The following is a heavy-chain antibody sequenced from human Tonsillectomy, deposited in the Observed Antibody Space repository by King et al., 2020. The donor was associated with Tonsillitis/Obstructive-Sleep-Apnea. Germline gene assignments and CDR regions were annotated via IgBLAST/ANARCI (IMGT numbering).Heavy chain of an antibody. CDR3: TRDNRDYVWGSYRPVDY. J-gene: IGHJ4*02. CDR2: IRSKAYGGTT. D-gene: IGHD3-16*02. Sequence: LVESGGGLVQPGRSLRLSCTASGFTFGDYAMSWVRQAPGKGLEWVGFIRSKAYGGTTEYAASVKGRFTISRDDSKSIAYLQMNSLKTEDTALYYCTRDNRDYVWGSYRPVDYWGQGTLVTVSS. V-gene: IGHV3-49*04. CDR1: GFTFGDYA.